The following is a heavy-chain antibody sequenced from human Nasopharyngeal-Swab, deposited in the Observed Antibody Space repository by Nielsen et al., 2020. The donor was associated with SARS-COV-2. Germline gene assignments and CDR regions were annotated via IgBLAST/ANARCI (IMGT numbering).Heavy chain of an antibody. CDR2: IYYSGST. CDR1: GGSISSGGYY. CDR3: ARNGLDVVVIAMSWFDP. Sequence: SETLSLTCTVSGGSISSGGYYWSWIRQHPGKGLEWIGYIYYSGSTYYNPSLKSRVTISVDTSKNQFSLKLSSVTAADTAVYYCARNGLDVVVIAMSWFDPWGQGTLVTVSS. V-gene: IGHV4-31*03. J-gene: IGHJ5*02. D-gene: IGHD2-21*01.